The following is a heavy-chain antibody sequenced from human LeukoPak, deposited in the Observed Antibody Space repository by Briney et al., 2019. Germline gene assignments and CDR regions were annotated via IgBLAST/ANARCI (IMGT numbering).Heavy chain of an antibody. V-gene: IGHV1-46*01. CDR3: ARAWAFCSGGSCYSNYFDY. D-gene: IGHD2-15*01. J-gene: IGHJ4*02. CDR2: INPSGGST. CDR1: GYTFTGYY. Sequence: ASVKVSCKASGYTFTGYYMHWVRQAPGQGLEWVGIINPSGGSTSYAQKFQGRVTMTRDTSTSTVYMELSSLRSEDTAVYYCARAWAFCSGGSCYSNYFDYWGQGTLVTVSS.